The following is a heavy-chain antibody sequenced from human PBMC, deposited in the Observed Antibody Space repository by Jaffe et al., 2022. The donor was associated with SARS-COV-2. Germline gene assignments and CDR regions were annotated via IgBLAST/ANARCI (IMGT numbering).Heavy chain of an antibody. V-gene: IGHV1-3*01. CDR2: INAGNGDT. CDR1: GYSFRNYV. Sequence: VQLVQSGAEVKRPGASVKVSCKASGYSFRNYVIHWVRQAPGQRLEWMGWINAGNGDTKYSQKFQGRVTITRDTSATTAYMELSSLRSEDTAVYYCTRGQYCTTFNCYLGIWFGPWGQGTLVTVSS. D-gene: IGHD2-8*01. J-gene: IGHJ5*02. CDR3: TRGQYCTTFNCYLGIWFGP.